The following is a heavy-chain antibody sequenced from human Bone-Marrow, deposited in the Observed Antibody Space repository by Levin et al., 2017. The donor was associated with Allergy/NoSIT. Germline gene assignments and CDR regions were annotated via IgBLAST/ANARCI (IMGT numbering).Heavy chain of an antibody. D-gene: IGHD4-17*01. V-gene: IGHV3-33*01. Sequence: LSLTCAASGFPFRSYGMHWVRQAPGKGLEWVAVIWYDGSNKYYADSVKGRFTISRDNSKNTLYLQMNSLRAEDTAVYYCAANYGVSPYFDYWGQGTLVTVSS. CDR2: IWYDGSNK. J-gene: IGHJ4*02. CDR1: GFPFRSYG. CDR3: AANYGVSPYFDY.